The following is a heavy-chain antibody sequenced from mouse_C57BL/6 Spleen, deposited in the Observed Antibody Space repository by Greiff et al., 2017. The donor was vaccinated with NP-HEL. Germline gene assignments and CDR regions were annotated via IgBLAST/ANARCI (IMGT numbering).Heavy chain of an antibody. D-gene: IGHD1-1*01. CDR2: IHPNSGST. V-gene: IGHV1-64*01. Sequence: VQLQQPGAELVKPGASVKLSCKASGYTFTSYWMHWVKQRPGQGLEWIGMIHPNSGSTNYNEKFKSKATLTVDKSSSTAYMQLSSLTSEDSAVYYCAIYYYGSSYGYWGQGTTLTVSS. CDR1: GYTFTSYW. J-gene: IGHJ2*01. CDR3: AIYYYGSSYGY.